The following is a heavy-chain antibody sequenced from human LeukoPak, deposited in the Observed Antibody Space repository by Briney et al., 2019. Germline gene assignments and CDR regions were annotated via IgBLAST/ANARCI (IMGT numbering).Heavy chain of an antibody. CDR3: ANNWNVEVYFDY. CDR1: GFTFSSYA. CDR2: ISYDGGNK. J-gene: IGHJ4*02. D-gene: IGHD1-1*01. Sequence: HGRSLILSCAASGFTFSSYAMHWVRQAPGKGLEWVALISYDGGNKYYADSVKGRFTIFRDNSKNILDLQMNSLRDEDTAVYFCANNWNVEVYFDYWGQGTLVNVSS. V-gene: IGHV3-30-3*01.